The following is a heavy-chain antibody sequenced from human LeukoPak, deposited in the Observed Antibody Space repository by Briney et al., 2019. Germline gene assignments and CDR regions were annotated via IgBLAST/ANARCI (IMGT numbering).Heavy chain of an antibody. CDR3: ARSPAATAQGPFDH. CDR1: GFTFDDYG. D-gene: IGHD2-2*01. J-gene: IGHJ4*02. Sequence: RPGGSLRLSCAASGFTFDDYGMSWVRQAPGKGLEWVSGINWNGGSTGYADSVKGRFTISRDNAKNSLYLQMNSLRAEDTALYYCARSPAATAQGPFDHWGQGTLVTVSS. CDR2: INWNGGST. V-gene: IGHV3-20*04.